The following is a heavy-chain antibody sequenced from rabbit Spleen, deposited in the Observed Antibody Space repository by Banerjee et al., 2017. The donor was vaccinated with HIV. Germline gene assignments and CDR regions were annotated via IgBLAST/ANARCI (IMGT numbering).Heavy chain of an antibody. CDR1: GFDFSTYS. Sequence: QEQLVESGGGLVQPGGSLKLSCKASGFDFSTYSMSWVRQAPGKGLEWIACIDSGSSGFTYFASWAKGRFTISKTSSTTVTLQMTSLTAADTATYFCARDPGSSFSSYGMDLWAQVPSSPS. CDR2: IDSGSSGFT. V-gene: IGHV1S45*01. J-gene: IGHJ6*01. CDR3: ARDPGSSFSSYGMDL. D-gene: IGHD8-1*01.